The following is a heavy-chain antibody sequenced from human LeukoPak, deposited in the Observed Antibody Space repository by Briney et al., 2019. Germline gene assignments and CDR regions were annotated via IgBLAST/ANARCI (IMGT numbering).Heavy chain of an antibody. CDR3: ARGDNSGSYYFDSDYGMDV. Sequence: GSLRLSCAASGFTFSSYAMSWIRQPPGKGLEWIGYIYYSGSTNYNPSLKSRVTISVDTSKNQFSLKLSSVTAADTAVYYCARGDNSGSYYFDSDYGMDVWGQGTTVTVSS. J-gene: IGHJ6*02. CDR1: GFTFSSYA. D-gene: IGHD1-26*01. CDR2: IYYSGST. V-gene: IGHV4-59*01.